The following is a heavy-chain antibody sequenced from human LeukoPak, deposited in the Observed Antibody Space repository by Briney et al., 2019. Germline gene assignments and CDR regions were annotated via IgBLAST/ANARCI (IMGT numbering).Heavy chain of an antibody. J-gene: IGHJ4*02. CDR1: GFTVSSNY. V-gene: IGHV3-53*01. D-gene: IGHD1-1*01. CDR2: IYSGGST. Sequence: GGSLRLSCAASGFTVSSNYMSWVRQAPGKGLEWVSVIYSGGSTYYADSMKGRFTISRDNSKNTVYLQMNSLRGEDTAVYYCARDFGTTGRTPGGFDYWGQGTLVIVYS. CDR3: ARDFGTTGRTPGGFDY.